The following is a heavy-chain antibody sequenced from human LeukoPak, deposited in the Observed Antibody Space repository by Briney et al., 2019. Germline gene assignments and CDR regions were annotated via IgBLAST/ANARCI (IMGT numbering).Heavy chain of an antibody. CDR3: ARGHYSGTFWRTGAFDY. J-gene: IGHJ4*02. V-gene: IGHV3-30*03. CDR2: ISHDGSEK. CDR1: GFTFNDYG. Sequence: SLRLSCAASGFTFNDYGIHWVRQAPGKGLEWVAVISHDGSEKHYTDSVKGRFTISRDSSKNTVLVEMNSLRFDDTAIYYCARGHYSGTFWRTGAFDYWGQGTLVTVSS. D-gene: IGHD1-26*01.